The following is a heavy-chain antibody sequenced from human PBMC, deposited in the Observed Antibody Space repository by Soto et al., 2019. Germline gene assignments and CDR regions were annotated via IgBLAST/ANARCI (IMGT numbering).Heavy chain of an antibody. Sequence: PSETLSLTCTVSGCSISDYYWSWIRQPPGKGLEWIGYIYYSGTTNYSPSLKSRVTISVDTSKNQFSLELSSVTAADSAIYYCARQSGGYYYYGMDVWGQGTTVTVS. D-gene: IGHD1-26*01. CDR3: ARQSGGYYYYGMDV. CDR2: IYYSGTT. CDR1: GCSISDYY. V-gene: IGHV4-59*08. J-gene: IGHJ6*02.